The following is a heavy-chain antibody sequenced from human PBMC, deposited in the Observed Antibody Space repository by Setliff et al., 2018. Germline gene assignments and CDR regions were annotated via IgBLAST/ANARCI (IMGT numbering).Heavy chain of an antibody. J-gene: IGHJ4*02. CDR3: VKDGTTYYYDSSGLGEYFDY. Sequence: PGGSLRLSCSASGFTFSSYAMHWVRQAPGKGLEYVSAISSNGGSTYYADSVKGRFAISRDNSKNTLYLQMSSLRAEDTAVYYCVKDGTTYYYDSSGLGEYFDYWGQGTLVIVSS. D-gene: IGHD3-22*01. V-gene: IGHV3-64D*09. CDR2: ISSNGGST. CDR1: GFTFSSYA.